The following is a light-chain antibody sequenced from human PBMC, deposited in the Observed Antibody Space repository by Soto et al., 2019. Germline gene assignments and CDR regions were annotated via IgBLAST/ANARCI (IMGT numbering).Light chain of an antibody. CDR2: GAS. V-gene: IGKV3D-20*02. J-gene: IGKJ5*01. CDR1: QSVSSTY. Sequence: EIVLTQSPGTLSLSPGERATLSCRPSQSVSSTYLTWYQQKPGQAPRLLIYGASTRATDIPATFSGSGSGTDFTLTISSLHSEDFAVYYCQQRSNWRITFGQGTRLEIK. CDR3: QQRSNWRIT.